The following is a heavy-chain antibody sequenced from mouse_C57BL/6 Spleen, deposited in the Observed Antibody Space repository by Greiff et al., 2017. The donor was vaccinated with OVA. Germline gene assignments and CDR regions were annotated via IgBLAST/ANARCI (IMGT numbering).Heavy chain of an antibody. D-gene: IGHD3-3*01. CDR2: IDPSDSET. V-gene: IGHV1-52*01. CDR1: GYTFTSYW. J-gene: IGHJ4*01. Sequence: VQLQQPGAELVRPGSSVKLSCKASGYTFTSYWMHWVKQRPIQGLEWIGNIDPSDSETHYNQKFKDKATLTVDKSSSTAYMQLSSLTSEDSAVYYCERDRDIDAMDYWGQGTSVTVSS. CDR3: ERDRDIDAMDY.